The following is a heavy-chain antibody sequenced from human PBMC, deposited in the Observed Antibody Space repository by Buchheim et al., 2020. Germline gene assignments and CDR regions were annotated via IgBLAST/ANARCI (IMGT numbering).Heavy chain of an antibody. CDR2: INPSGGST. D-gene: IGHD3-22*01. CDR1: GYTFTSYY. Sequence: QVQLVQSGAEVKKPGASVKVSCKASGYTFTSYYMHWVRQAPGQGLEWMGIINPSGGSTSYAQKFQGRVTMTRDTSTRTVYLELSSLRSEDTAVYYCARGMYYYDSSHGTVYYFDYWGQGTL. CDR3: ARGMYYYDSSHGTVYYFDY. J-gene: IGHJ4*02. V-gene: IGHV1-46*01.